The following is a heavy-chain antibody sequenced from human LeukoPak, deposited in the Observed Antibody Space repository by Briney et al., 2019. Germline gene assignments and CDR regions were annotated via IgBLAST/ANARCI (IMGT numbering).Heavy chain of an antibody. CDR3: ARDSGGSYGNWFDP. J-gene: IGHJ5*02. CDR1: GYTFTGYY. D-gene: IGHD1-26*01. Sequence: GASVKVSCKASGYTFTGYYMHWVRQAPGQGLEWMGWINPNSGGTNCAQKFQGRVTMTRDTSISTAYMELSRLRSDDTAVYYCARDSGGSYGNWFDPWGQGTLVTVSS. CDR2: INPNSGGT. V-gene: IGHV1-2*02.